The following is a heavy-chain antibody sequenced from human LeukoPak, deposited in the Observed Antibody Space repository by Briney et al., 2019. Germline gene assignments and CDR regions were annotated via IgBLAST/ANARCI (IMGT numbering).Heavy chain of an antibody. CDR3: ARFLNWRYGMGV. CDR2: IYSGGST. D-gene: IGHD1-1*01. J-gene: IGHJ6*02. CDR1: GFTVSSNY. V-gene: IGHV3-66*01. Sequence: GGSLRLSCAASGFTVSSNYMSWVRQAPGKGLEWVSVIYSGGSTYYADSVKGRFTISRDNSKNTLYLQMNSLRAEDTAVYYCARFLNWRYGMGVWGQGTTVTVSS.